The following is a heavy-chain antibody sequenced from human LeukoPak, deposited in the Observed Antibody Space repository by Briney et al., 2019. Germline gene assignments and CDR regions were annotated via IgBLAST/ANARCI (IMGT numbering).Heavy chain of an antibody. CDR2: SRSQVYSYTT. CDR1: GFSFSDHY. J-gene: IGHJ6*02. CDR3: ARSAYNYYYPLDV. Sequence: GGSLRLSCAASGFSFSDHYVDWVRQAPGKGLEWVGRSRSQVYSYTTEYAASVKGRFTISRDDSKNSLYLQMNSLKTEDTAVYYCARSAYNYYYPLDVWGQGTTVTVSS. V-gene: IGHV3-72*01.